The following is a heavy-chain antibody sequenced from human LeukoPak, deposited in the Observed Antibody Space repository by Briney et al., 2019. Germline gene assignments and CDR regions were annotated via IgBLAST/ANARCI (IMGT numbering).Heavy chain of an antibody. CDR2: SSSSDDGK. CDR3: AKAPVTSCRGAFCYPFDY. CDR1: GLSLNSYA. D-gene: IGHD2-21*01. J-gene: IGHJ4*01. V-gene: IGHV3-23*01. Sequence: GGSLRLSCAASGLSLNSYAISWVRQVPGKGLEWVSASSSSDDGKWYADSVRGRFTISRDTSKNTVYLQMNSLRVEDAGVYYCAKAPVTSCRGAFCYPFDYWGHGTLVTVSS.